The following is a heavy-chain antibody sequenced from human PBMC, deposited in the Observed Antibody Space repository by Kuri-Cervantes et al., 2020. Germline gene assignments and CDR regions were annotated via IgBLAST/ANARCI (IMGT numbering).Heavy chain of an antibody. Sequence: GGSLRLSCAASGFTFSSYAMHWVRQAPGKGLEWVAVISYDGSNKYYADSVKGRFTISRDNAKNSLYLQMNSLRAEDTALYYCAKDYGSFFQYFDYWGQGTLVTVSS. CDR1: GFTFSSYA. CDR2: ISYDGSNK. D-gene: IGHD1-26*01. J-gene: IGHJ4*02. V-gene: IGHV3-30-3*01. CDR3: AKDYGSFFQYFDY.